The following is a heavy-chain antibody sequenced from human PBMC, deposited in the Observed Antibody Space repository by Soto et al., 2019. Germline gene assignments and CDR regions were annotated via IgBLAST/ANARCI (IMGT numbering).Heavy chain of an antibody. CDR1: GYTFTSYG. D-gene: IGHD3-3*01. CDR3: ARRNNRIDFWSGYYFPETYNWLDP. V-gene: IGHV1-18*01. Sequence: GASVKVSCKASGYTFTSYGISWVRQAPGQGLEWMGWISAYNGNTNYAQKLQGRVTMTTDTSTSTAYMELRSLRSDDTAVYYCARRNNRIDFWSGYYFPETYNWLDPWGQGTLVTVSS. CDR2: ISAYNGNT. J-gene: IGHJ5*02.